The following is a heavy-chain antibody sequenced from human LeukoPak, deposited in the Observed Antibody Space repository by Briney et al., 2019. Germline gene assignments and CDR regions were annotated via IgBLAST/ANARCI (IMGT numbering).Heavy chain of an antibody. CDR1: GFTFSSYA. D-gene: IGHD6-19*01. CDR3: AKLPNDTQEYSGWSY. V-gene: IGHV3-23*01. Sequence: GGSLRLSCAASGFTFSSYAMSWVRQAPGKGLEWVSAISGSGGSTYYADSVKGRFTISRDNSKNTLYLQMNSLRAEDTAVYYCAKLPNDTQEYSGWSYWGQGTLVTVSS. CDR2: ISGSGGST. J-gene: IGHJ4*02.